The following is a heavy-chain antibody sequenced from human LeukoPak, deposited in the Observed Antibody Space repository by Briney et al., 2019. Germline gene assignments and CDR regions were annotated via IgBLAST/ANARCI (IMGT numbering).Heavy chain of an antibody. CDR2: IKQDGSEK. CDR1: GFTFSTIW. D-gene: IGHD2-2*01. CDR3: ARGGTKLGY. V-gene: IGHV3-7*04. J-gene: IGHJ4*02. Sequence: GGSLKLSCADSGFTFSTIWMSWVRQAPGKGLEWVAHIKQDGSEKYYVDSVKGRFTISRDNAKNSLYLQMNSLRAEDTAVYYCARGGTKLGYWGQGTLVTVSS.